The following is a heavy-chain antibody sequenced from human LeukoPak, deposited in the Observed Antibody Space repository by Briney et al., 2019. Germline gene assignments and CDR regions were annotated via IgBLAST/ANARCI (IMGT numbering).Heavy chain of an antibody. CDR3: ARGGGSGWYNWFDP. Sequence: GRSLRLSCAASGFTFSSYAMHWVRQAPGKGLEWVAVISYDGSNKYYADSVKGRFTISRDNSKNTLYLQMNSLRAEDTAVYYCARGGGSGWYNWFDPRGQGTLVTVSS. V-gene: IGHV3-30*04. CDR1: GFTFSSYA. D-gene: IGHD6-19*01. J-gene: IGHJ5*02. CDR2: ISYDGSNK.